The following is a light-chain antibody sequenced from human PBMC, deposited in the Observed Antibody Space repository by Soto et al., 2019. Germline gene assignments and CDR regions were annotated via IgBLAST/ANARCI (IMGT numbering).Light chain of an antibody. CDR3: SSYTSSSTLVV. Sequence: QSALTQPASVSGSPGQSITISCTGTSSDVGGYNYVSWYQQHPGKVPKLMIYDVSNRPSGVSNRFSGSKSGNTASLTISGLQAEYEADYYCSSYTSSSTLVVFGGGTKLTVL. V-gene: IGLV2-14*01. CDR1: SSDVGGYNY. J-gene: IGLJ2*01. CDR2: DVS.